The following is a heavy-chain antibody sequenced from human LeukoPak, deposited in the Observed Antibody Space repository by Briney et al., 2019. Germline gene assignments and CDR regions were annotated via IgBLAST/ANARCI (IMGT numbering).Heavy chain of an antibody. CDR3: ARDHDDFWSGYQRAAFDY. D-gene: IGHD3-3*01. Sequence: ASVKVSCKASGYTFTSYYMHWVRQAPGQGLEWMGIINPSGGSTSYAQKFQGRVTMTRDTSTSTVYMELSSLRSEDTAVYYCARDHDDFWSGYQRAAFDYWGQGTLVTVSS. CDR1: GYTFTSYY. CDR2: INPSGGST. V-gene: IGHV1-46*01. J-gene: IGHJ4*02.